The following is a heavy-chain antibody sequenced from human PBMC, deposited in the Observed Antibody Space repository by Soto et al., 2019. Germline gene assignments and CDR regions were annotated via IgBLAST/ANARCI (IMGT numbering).Heavy chain of an antibody. CDR2: INHSGST. D-gene: IGHD3-10*01. Sequence: PSETLSLTCAVYGGSFSGYYWSWIRQPPGKGLEWIGEINHSGSTNYNPSLKSRVTISVDTSKNQFSLKLSSVTAADTAVYYCARVSGYGSGSKRPYYYGMAVWGQGTTVTVSS. J-gene: IGHJ6*02. CDR1: GGSFSGYY. CDR3: ARVSGYGSGSKRPYYYGMAV. V-gene: IGHV4-34*01.